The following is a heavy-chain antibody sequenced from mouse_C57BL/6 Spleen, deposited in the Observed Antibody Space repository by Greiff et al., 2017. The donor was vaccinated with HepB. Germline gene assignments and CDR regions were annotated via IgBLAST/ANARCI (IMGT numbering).Heavy chain of an antibody. D-gene: IGHD1-3*01. CDR1: GYSITSGYY. CDR3: ARDLKSPYWYFDV. Sequence: EVKLVESGPGLVKPSQSLSLTCSVTGYSITSGYYWNWIRQFPGNKLEWMGYISYDGSNNYNPSLKNRISITRDTSKNQFFLKLNSVTTEDTATYYCARDLKSPYWYFDVWGTGTTVTVSS. CDR2: ISYDGSN. V-gene: IGHV3-6*01. J-gene: IGHJ1*03.